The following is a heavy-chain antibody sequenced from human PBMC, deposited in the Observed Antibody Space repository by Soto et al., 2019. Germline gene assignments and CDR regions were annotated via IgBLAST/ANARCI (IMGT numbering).Heavy chain of an antibody. J-gene: IGHJ6*02. Sequence: GGSLRLSCAASGFTFSNAWMSWVRQAPGKGLEWVGRIKSKTDGGTTDYAAPVKGRFTISRDDSKNTLYLQMNSLKTEDTAVYYCTADPGWLRSPWGMDVWGQGTTVTVSS. CDR3: TADPGWLRSPWGMDV. V-gene: IGHV3-15*01. CDR1: GFTFSNAW. D-gene: IGHD5-12*01. CDR2: IKSKTDGGTT.